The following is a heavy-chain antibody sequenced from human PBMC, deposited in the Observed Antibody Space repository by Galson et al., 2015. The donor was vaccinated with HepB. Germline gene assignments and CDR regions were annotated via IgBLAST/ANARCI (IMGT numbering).Heavy chain of an antibody. CDR1: GGTFSSYT. CDR3: ARDQEDTMVRGVPYYFDY. CDR2: INPSGGST. Sequence: SVKVSCKASGGTFSSYTISWVRQAPGQGLEWMGIINPSGGSTSYAQKFQGRVTMTRDTSTSTVYMELSSLRSEDTAVYYCARDQEDTMVRGVPYYFDYWGQGTLVSVSS. D-gene: IGHD3-10*01. V-gene: IGHV1-46*03. J-gene: IGHJ4*02.